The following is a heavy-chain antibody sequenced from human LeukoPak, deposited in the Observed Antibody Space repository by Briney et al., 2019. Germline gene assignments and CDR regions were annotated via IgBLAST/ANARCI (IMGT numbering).Heavy chain of an antibody. V-gene: IGHV3-74*01. Sequence: GGSLRLSCVASGFTFSSDFMHRIRQAPGEGLMWVSQISGDETYTNYADSVKGRFTISRDNAKNTLYLQMNSLRAEDTAIYYCVREDNAFNIWGQGTLVTVSS. CDR1: GFTFSSDF. J-gene: IGHJ3*02. CDR3: VREDNAFNI. CDR2: ISGDETYT.